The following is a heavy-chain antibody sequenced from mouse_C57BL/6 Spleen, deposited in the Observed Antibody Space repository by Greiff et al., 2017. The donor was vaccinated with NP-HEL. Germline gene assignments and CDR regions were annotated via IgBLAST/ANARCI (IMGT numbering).Heavy chain of an antibody. D-gene: IGHD2-5*01. CDR2: ISYSGST. V-gene: IGHV3-1*01. J-gene: IGHJ1*03. CDR1: GYSITSGYD. CDR3: ARAYYSNYWYFDV. Sequence: VQLKESGPGMVKPSQSLSLTCTVTGYSITSGYDWHWIRHFPGNKLEWMGYISYSGSTNYNPSLKSRISITHDTSKNHFFLKLNSVTTEDTATYYCARAYYSNYWYFDVWGTGTTVTVSS.